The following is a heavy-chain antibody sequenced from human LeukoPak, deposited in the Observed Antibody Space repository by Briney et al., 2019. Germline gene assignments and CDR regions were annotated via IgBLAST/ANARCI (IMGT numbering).Heavy chain of an antibody. CDR3: AKSKYYYGSGSLQPITAFDY. CDR2: ISWNSGSI. V-gene: IGHV3-9*01. J-gene: IGHJ4*02. Sequence: GGSLRLSCAASGFTFDDYAMHWVRHAPGEGLEWVSGISWNSGSIGYADSVKGRFTISRDNAKNSLYLQMNSLRAEDTALYYCAKSKYYYGSGSLQPITAFDYWGQGTLVTVSS. D-gene: IGHD3-10*01. CDR1: GFTFDDYA.